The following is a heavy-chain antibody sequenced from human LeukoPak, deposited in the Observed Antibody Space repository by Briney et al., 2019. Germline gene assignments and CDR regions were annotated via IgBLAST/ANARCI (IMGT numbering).Heavy chain of an antibody. D-gene: IGHD6-13*01. CDR3: AKDRSWGIAAAGTGWFDP. CDR2: ISGSGGST. J-gene: IGHJ5*02. V-gene: IGHV3-23*01. CDR1: GFTFSSYA. Sequence: GSLRLSCAASGFTFSSYAMSWVRQAPGKGLEWVSAISGSGGSTYYADSVKGRFTISRDNSKNTLYLQMNSLRAEDTAVYYCAKDRSWGIAAAGTGWFDPWGQGTLVTVSS.